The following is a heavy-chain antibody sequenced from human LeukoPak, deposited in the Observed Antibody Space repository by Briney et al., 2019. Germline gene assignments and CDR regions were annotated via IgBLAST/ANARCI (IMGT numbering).Heavy chain of an antibody. Sequence: GGSLRLSCAASGITFKNAWMSWVRQAPGKGLEWVGRIKSTTDSGTIDYAAPVKGRFTISRDDSKDTLYLQMNSLRTEDTAVYYCATLDILNWYFDLWGRGTLVTVSS. J-gene: IGHJ2*01. CDR1: GITFKNAW. CDR2: IKSTTDSGTI. V-gene: IGHV3-15*01. CDR3: ATLDILNWYFDL. D-gene: IGHD3-9*01.